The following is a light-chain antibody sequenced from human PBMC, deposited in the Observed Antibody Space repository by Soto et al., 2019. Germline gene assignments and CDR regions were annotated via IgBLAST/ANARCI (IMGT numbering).Light chain of an antibody. J-gene: IGKJ1*01. CDR3: QQYGSGWT. CDR1: QSVSSSY. V-gene: IGKV3-20*01. CDR2: GAS. Sequence: EIVLTQSPGTLSLSPGERATLSCRASQSVSSSYLAWYQQKPDQAPRLLIYGASSRATGIPDRFSGSGSGTDFTLTISRLEPEDFAVYYCQQYGSGWTFGQGTKVEIK.